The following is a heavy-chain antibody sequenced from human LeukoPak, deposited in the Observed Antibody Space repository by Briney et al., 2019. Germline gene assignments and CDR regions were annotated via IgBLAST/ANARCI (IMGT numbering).Heavy chain of an antibody. CDR1: GFTSSSYA. CDR3: AKDPDDYYDSSGYRQDFDY. Sequence: GGSLRLSCAASGFTSSSYAMSWVRQAPGKGLEWVSAISGSGGSTYYADSVKGRFTISRDNSKNTLYLQMNSLRAEDTAVYYCAKDPDDYYDSSGYRQDFDYWGQGTLVTVSS. CDR2: ISGSGGST. V-gene: IGHV3-23*01. D-gene: IGHD3-22*01. J-gene: IGHJ4*02.